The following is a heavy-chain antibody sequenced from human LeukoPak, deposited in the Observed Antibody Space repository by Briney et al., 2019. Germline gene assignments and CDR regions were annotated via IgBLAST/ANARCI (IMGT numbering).Heavy chain of an antibody. CDR2: MSPNSGNT. J-gene: IGHJ4*02. V-gene: IGHV1-8*01. CDR3: TRGPPNWGYDY. CDR1: GYTFTSYD. Sequence: ASVKVSCKASGYTFTSYDINWVRQGTGQGAEWMGWMSPNSGNTGYAQKFQGRVTMTRSTSMSTAYMELSSLKSEDTAVYYCTRGPPNWGYDYWGQGTLVTVSS. D-gene: IGHD7-27*01.